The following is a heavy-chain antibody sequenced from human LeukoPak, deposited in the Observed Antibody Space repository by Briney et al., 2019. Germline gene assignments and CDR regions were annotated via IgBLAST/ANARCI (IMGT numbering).Heavy chain of an antibody. V-gene: IGHV3-7*01. CDR1: GFTFSSYW. J-gene: IGHJ3*02. Sequence: PGGSLRLSCAASGFTFSSYWMSWVRQAPGKGPEWVANIKQDGSEKYYVDSVKGRFTISRDNAKNSLYLQMNSLRAEDTAVYYCARSTTPQLVHSDAFDIWGQGTMVTVSS. CDR3: ARSTTPQLVHSDAFDI. CDR2: IKQDGSEK. D-gene: IGHD6-13*01.